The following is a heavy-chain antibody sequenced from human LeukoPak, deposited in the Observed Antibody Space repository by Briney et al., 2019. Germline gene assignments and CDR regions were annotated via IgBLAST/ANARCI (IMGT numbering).Heavy chain of an antibody. CDR3: TTDLRRGAHNRFDP. D-gene: IGHD5-12*01. J-gene: IGHJ5*02. Sequence: PGGSLRLSCAASGFTFSNAWMSWVRQAPGKGLEWVGRIKSKTDGGTTDYVAPVKGRFTISRDDSKNTLYLQMNSLKTEDTAVYYCTTDLRRGAHNRFDPWGQGTLVTVSS. CDR2: IKSKTDGGTT. CDR1: GFTFSNAW. V-gene: IGHV3-15*01.